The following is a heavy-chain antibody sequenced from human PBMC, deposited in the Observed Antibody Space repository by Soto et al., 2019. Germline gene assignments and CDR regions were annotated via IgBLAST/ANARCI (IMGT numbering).Heavy chain of an antibody. V-gene: IGHV1-18*01. CDR1: GYTFTSYG. J-gene: IGHJ5*02. CDR3: ARDGRGWSSLTSLWFYP. CDR2: ISAYNGNT. D-gene: IGHD6-13*01. Sequence: QVQLVQSGAEVKKPGASVKVSCKASGYTFTSYGISWVRQAPGQGLEWMGWISAYNGNTNYAQKLQGRVNMTTDTSTSTAYMELRSLRSDDTAVYYCARDGRGWSSLTSLWFYPWGQGTLVTVSS.